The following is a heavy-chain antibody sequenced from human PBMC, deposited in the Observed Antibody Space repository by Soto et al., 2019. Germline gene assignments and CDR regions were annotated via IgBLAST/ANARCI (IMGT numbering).Heavy chain of an antibody. D-gene: IGHD1-26*01. CDR2: IRNRANSYTT. CDR1: GFTFSDHY. V-gene: IGHV3-72*01. J-gene: IGHJ5*02. Sequence: EVQLVESGGGLVQPGGSLRLSCATSGFTFSDHYMDWVRQAPGKGLEWLGRIRNRANSYTTEYAASVKGRFIISRDGSKNTLYLQMHSLTTEDTAVYYCASAFRDSGTYWFDPWGQGTLVTVSS. CDR3: ASAFRDSGTYWFDP.